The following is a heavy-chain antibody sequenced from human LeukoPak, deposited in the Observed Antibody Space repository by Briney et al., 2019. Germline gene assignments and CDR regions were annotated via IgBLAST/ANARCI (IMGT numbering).Heavy chain of an antibody. CDR2: IGAYNGNT. D-gene: IGHD3-9*01. V-gene: IGHV1-18*01. Sequence: ASVKVSCKASGYTFTTYGIIWVRQAPGQGREGMGWIGAYNGNTNYAQKLQGRVTMTKDTSTSTAYMELRSLRSDDTAVYYCARSPFTYYDILTGSHPYYFDYWGQGTLVTVSS. J-gene: IGHJ4*02. CDR3: ARSPFTYYDILTGSHPYYFDY. CDR1: GYTFTTYG.